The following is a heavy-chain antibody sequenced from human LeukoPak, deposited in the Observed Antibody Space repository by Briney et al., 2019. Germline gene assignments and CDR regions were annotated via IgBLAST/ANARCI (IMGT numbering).Heavy chain of an antibody. D-gene: IGHD5-18*01. J-gene: IGHJ4*02. CDR3: ARDSDHTSMVFKSFDY. CDR1: GYSISSGYY. V-gene: IGHV4-38-2*02. Sequence: PSETLSLTCTVSGYSISSGYYWGWIRQPPGKGLEWIGNIHQSGSTYYNPSVKSRVSISMDTSKNQFSLKLNSVTAADTAVYYCARDSDHTSMVFKSFDYWGQGTLVTVSS. CDR2: IHQSGST.